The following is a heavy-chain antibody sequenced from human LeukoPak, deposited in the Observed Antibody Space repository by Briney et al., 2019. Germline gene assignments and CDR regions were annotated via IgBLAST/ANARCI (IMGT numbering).Heavy chain of an antibody. Sequence: SQTLSLTCTVSGGSISSGGYYWSWIRQHPGKGLEWIGYIYYSGSTYYNPSLKSRVTISVDTSKNQFSLKLSSVTAADTAVYYCARDLKDSSAYGMDVWGQGTTVTVSS. V-gene: IGHV4-31*03. J-gene: IGHJ6*02. CDR1: GGSISSGGYY. D-gene: IGHD3-22*01. CDR3: ARDLKDSSAYGMDV. CDR2: IYYSGST.